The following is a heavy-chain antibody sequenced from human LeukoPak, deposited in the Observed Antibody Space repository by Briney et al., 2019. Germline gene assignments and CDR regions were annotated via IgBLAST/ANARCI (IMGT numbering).Heavy chain of an antibody. V-gene: IGHV1-18*01. J-gene: IGHJ2*01. CDR3: ARDPSNTSGRYQYFDL. CDR1: GYTFTHHG. CDR2: ISGYNGDT. D-gene: IGHD6-19*01. Sequence: GASVKVSCKASGYTFTHHGITWVRQAPGQGLEWMGWISGYNGDTMYAQKVQGRVTMITDRSTTTAYMELRSLTSDDTALYYCARDPSNTSGRYQYFDLWGRGTLVTVSS.